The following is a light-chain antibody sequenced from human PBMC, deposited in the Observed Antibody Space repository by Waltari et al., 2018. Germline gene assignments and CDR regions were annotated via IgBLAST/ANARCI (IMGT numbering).Light chain of an antibody. CDR2: NAS. CDR3: QQHDSVPYT. CDR1: HDINNH. Sequence: DIQMTQSPPALSASVGDRVTITCRASHDINNHLTWYQQKAGRVPTLLIYNASILESGVPSRFSGSGSGTDFALTISSLQPGDVATYYCQQHDSVPYTFGQGTKLEIK. V-gene: IGKV1-27*01. J-gene: IGKJ2*01.